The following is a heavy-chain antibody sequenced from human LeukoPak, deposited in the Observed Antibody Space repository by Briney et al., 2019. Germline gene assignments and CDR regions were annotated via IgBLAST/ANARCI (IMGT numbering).Heavy chain of an antibody. CDR3: ARDRGSRHAFDI. Sequence: GGSLRLSCAASGFTFSSYAMSWVRQVPGKGLEWVANIKQDGSEKYYVDSVKGRFTISRDNAKNSLYLQMNSLRAEDTAVYYCARDRGSRHAFDIWGQGTMVTVSS. J-gene: IGHJ3*02. V-gene: IGHV3-7*01. CDR1: GFTFSSYA. D-gene: IGHD1-26*01. CDR2: IKQDGSEK.